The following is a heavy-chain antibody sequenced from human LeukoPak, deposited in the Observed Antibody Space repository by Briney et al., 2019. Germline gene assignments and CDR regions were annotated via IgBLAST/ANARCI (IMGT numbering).Heavy chain of an antibody. V-gene: IGHV4-39*02. CDR1: GGSINSNSYF. CDR3: ARSRIAAAGTEYFHH. Sequence: PSETLSLTCTVSGGSINSNSYFWGWIRQTPGKGLEWIGNIYNTGTTSYNPSLKTRITISVDTSNVHFSLSLRSVTAADTAVYFCARSRIAAAGTEYFHHWGRGTLVSVSS. D-gene: IGHD6-13*01. J-gene: IGHJ1*01. CDR2: IYNTGTT.